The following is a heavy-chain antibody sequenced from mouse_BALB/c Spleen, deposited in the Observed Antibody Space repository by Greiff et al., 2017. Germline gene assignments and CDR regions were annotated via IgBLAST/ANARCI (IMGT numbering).Heavy chain of an antibody. CDR2: INSNGGST. D-gene: IGHD2-4*01. CDR1: GFTFSSYG. Sequence: EVHLVESGGGLVQPGGSLKLSCAASGFTFSSYGMSWVRQTPDKRLELVATINSNGGSTYYPDSVKGRFTISRDNAKNTLYLQMSSLKSEDTAMYYCARDGDDYDSWFAYWGQGTLVTVSA. CDR3: ARDGDDYDSWFAY. J-gene: IGHJ3*01. V-gene: IGHV5-6-3*01.